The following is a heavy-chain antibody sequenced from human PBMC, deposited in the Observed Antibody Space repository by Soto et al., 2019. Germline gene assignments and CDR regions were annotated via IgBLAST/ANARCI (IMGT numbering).Heavy chain of an antibody. V-gene: IGHV3-23*01. CDR3: AKGRGGSGSLTPRVDF. CDR2: ISGGGDTT. D-gene: IGHD3-10*01. J-gene: IGHJ4*02. CDR1: GFTFNNYA. Sequence: EVQLLESGGGLVQPGGSLRLSCAASGFTFNNYAMSWVRQAPGKGLEWVSAISGGGDTTSYADSVKGRFTVSRAGAKNTLYLQMNSLRAEDTAVYYCAKGRGGSGSLTPRVDFWGQGTLVTVSS.